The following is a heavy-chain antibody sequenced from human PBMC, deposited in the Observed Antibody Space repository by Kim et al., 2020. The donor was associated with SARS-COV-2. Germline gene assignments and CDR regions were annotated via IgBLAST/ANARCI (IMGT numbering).Heavy chain of an antibody. Sequence: GGSLRLSCAASGLTFSSYAMHWVRQAPGKGLEWVAVISYDGSNKYYVDSVKGRFTISRDNSKNTLYLQMNSLRAEDTAVYYCAREGEDYYDSSGYQTHYYYYGMDVWGQGTTVTVSS. D-gene: IGHD3-22*01. CDR3: AREGEDYYDSSGYQTHYYYYGMDV. CDR1: GLTFSSYA. V-gene: IGHV3-30*04. J-gene: IGHJ6*02. CDR2: ISYDGSNK.